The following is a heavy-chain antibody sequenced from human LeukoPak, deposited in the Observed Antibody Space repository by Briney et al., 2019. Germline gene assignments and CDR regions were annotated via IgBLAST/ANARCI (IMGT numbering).Heavy chain of an antibody. Sequence: GGSLRLSCAASGFTFSSYAMSWVRQAPGKGLEWVSAISGSGNTTYYGDSVKGRFTISRDNSKNTLYLQMNSLRAEDTAVYYCAKTRPLDSSSWSHGDYWGQGTLVTVSS. CDR3: AKTRPLDSSSWSHGDY. CDR1: GFTFSSYA. V-gene: IGHV3-23*01. D-gene: IGHD6-13*01. CDR2: ISGSGNTT. J-gene: IGHJ4*02.